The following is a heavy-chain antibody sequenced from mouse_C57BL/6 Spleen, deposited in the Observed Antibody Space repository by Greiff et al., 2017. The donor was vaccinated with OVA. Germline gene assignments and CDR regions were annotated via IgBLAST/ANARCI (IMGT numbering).Heavy chain of an antibody. CDR1: GFTFSDYG. J-gene: IGHJ3*01. CDR2: ISSGSSTI. Sequence: EVKVVESGGGLVKPGGSLKLSCAASGFTFSDYGMHWVRQAPEKGLEWVAYISSGSSTIYYADTVKGRFTISRDNAKNTLFLQMTSLRSEDTAMYYCARDDYDGFDYWGQGTLVTVSA. D-gene: IGHD2-4*01. CDR3: ARDDYDGFDY. V-gene: IGHV5-17*01.